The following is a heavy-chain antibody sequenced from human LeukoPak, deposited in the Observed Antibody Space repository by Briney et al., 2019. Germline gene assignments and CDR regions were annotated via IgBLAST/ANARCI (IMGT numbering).Heavy chain of an antibody. V-gene: IGHV4-39*07. J-gene: IGHJ4*02. CDR2: IYYSGST. Sequence: SETLSLTCAVSDVSFTNYYWGWIRQPPGKGLEWIGSIYYSGSTYYNPSLKSRVTISVDTSKNQFSLKLSSVTAADTAVYYCARVEVYYGSETAAYFDYWGQGTLVTVSS. D-gene: IGHD3-10*01. CDR3: ARVEVYYGSETAAYFDY. CDR1: DVSFTNYY.